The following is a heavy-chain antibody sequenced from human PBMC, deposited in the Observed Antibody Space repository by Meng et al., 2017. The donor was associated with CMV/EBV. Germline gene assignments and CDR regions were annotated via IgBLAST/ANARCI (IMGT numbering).Heavy chain of an antibody. CDR2: INPNNGGT. Sequence: ASVKVSCKASGYTFTGYYMHWVRQAPGQGLEWMGWINPNNGGTNYAQKFQGRVTMTRDTSISTAYMELSRLRSDDTAVYYCARDEKVRVRGVTYYYYYGMDVWGQGTTVTVSS. J-gene: IGHJ6*02. CDR3: ARDEKVRVRGVTYYYYYGMDV. CDR1: GYTFTGYY. D-gene: IGHD3-10*01. V-gene: IGHV1-2*02.